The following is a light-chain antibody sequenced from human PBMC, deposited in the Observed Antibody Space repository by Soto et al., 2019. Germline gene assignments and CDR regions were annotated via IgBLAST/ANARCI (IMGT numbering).Light chain of an antibody. Sequence: QSALTQPPSASGSPGQSVTISCTGTSSDVGGYSYVSWYQQHPGKAPKLMIYEVSKRPSGVPDRFSGSKSGNTASLTVSGLQAEDEADYYRSSYEGSNNLLFGGGTKLTVL. V-gene: IGLV2-8*01. CDR1: SSDVGGYSY. J-gene: IGLJ2*01. CDR3: SSYEGSNNLL. CDR2: EVS.